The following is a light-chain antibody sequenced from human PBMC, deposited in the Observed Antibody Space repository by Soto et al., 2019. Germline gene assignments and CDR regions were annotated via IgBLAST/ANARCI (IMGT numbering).Light chain of an antibody. J-gene: IGKJ2*01. Sequence: EIVLTQSPGTLSLSPGERATLSCRASQSVSSSYLAWYQHKPGQAPRLLIYGASSRATGIPDRFSGSGSGTDFTLTISRLEPEDFALYYCQQYGSSPLPVGQGTKLEIK. V-gene: IGKV3-20*01. CDR2: GAS. CDR1: QSVSSSY. CDR3: QQYGSSPLP.